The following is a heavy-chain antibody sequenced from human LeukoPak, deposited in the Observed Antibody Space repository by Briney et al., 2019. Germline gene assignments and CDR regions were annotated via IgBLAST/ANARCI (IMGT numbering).Heavy chain of an antibody. J-gene: IGHJ6*02. CDR2: IYYSGST. CDR1: GGSVKNYY. D-gene: IGHD2-2*03. V-gene: IGHV4-59*02. Sequence: ETLSLTCTVSGGSVKNYYWIWIRQSPGKGLEWIGYIYYSGSTNYNPSLKSRVTISVDTSKNQFSLKLSSVTAADTAVYYCARAGYCSSTSCQWVPLVWGQGTTVTVSS. CDR3: ARAGYCSSTSCQWVPLV.